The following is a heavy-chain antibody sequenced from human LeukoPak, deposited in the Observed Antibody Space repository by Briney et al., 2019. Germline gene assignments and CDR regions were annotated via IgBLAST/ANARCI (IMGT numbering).Heavy chain of an antibody. D-gene: IGHD6-13*01. J-gene: IGHJ4*02. Sequence: SETLSLTCAVFGGSFSDYYWSWVREPPGKGVEWSGEINHSGSANYNPSLKSRVTISVDTSKNQFSLKLSSVTAADTAVYYCARGDSSSITYYFDYWGQGTLVTVSS. CDR1: GGSFSDYY. V-gene: IGHV4-34*01. CDR3: ARGDSSSITYYFDY. CDR2: INHSGSA.